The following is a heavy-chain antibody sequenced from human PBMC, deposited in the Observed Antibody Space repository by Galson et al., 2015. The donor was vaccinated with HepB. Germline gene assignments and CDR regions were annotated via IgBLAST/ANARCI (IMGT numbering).Heavy chain of an antibody. D-gene: IGHD5-12*01. CDR3: ARGHSGYPTYHHYYAMDV. Sequence: ETLSLTCSVSGASLSGYYWNWIRLSPEKGLEWIGDIYYSGSSSYNPSLQGRVTISVDTSKNQFSLRLWSVTAADTALYFCARGHSGYPTYHHYYAMDVWGQGTTVTVSS. CDR1: GASLSGYY. CDR2: IYYSGSS. J-gene: IGHJ6*02. V-gene: IGHV4-59*01.